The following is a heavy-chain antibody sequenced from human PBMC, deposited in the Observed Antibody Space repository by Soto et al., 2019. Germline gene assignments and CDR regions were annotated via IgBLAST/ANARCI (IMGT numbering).Heavy chain of an antibody. CDR1: GFTFSSYA. V-gene: IGHV3-23*01. J-gene: IGHJ4*02. Sequence: PGGSLRLSCAASGFTFSSYAMSWVRQAPGKGLEWVSAISGSGGSTYYADSVKGRFTISRDNSKNTLYLQMNSLRAEDTAVYYCARVSSSWYVEYYFDYWGQGTLVTVSS. D-gene: IGHD6-13*01. CDR2: ISGSGGST. CDR3: ARVSSSWYVEYYFDY.